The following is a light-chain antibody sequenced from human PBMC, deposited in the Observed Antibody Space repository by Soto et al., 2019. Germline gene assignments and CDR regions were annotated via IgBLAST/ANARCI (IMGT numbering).Light chain of an antibody. V-gene: IGKV1-27*01. J-gene: IGKJ1*01. CDR3: QKYYSARGT. CDR1: QGISNY. CDR2: AAS. Sequence: DIQMTQSPSSLSASVGERVTITCRASQGISNYLAWYQQKPGKVPKLLIYAASTLQSGVPSRFSGSGSGTDFTFTISSLQLEDVATYYYQKYYSARGTFGQGTKVEIK.